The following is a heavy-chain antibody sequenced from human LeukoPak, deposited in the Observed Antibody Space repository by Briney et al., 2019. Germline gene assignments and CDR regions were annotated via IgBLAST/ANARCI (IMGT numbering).Heavy chain of an antibody. CDR1: GGSISSGDYY. CDR2: IYYSGST. J-gene: IGHJ4*02. Sequence: SETLSLTCTVSGGSISSGDYYWSWIRQPPGKGLEWIGYIYYSGSTYYNPSLESRVTISVDTSKNQFSLKLSSVTAADTAVYYCARDNGSGWFKTFDYWGQGTLVTVSS. CDR3: ARDNGSGWFKTFDY. D-gene: IGHD6-19*01. V-gene: IGHV4-30-4*01.